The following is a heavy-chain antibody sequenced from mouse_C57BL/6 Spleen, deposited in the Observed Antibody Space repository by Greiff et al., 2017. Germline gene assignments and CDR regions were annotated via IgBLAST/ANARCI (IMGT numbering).Heavy chain of an antibody. CDR2: INYDGSST. Sequence: EVQRVESEGGLVQPGSSMKLSCTASGFTFSDYYMAWVRQVPEKGLEWVANINYDGSSTYYLDSLKSRFIISRDNAKNILYLQMSSLKSEDTATYYCAREYGDYAMDYWGQGTSVTVSS. D-gene: IGHD1-1*02. CDR3: AREYGDYAMDY. V-gene: IGHV5-16*01. J-gene: IGHJ4*01. CDR1: GFTFSDYY.